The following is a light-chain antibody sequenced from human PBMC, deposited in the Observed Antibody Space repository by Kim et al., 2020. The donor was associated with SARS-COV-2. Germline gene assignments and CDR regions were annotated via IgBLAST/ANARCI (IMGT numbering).Light chain of an antibody. CDR1: QSVSSY. CDR3: QQRSNWPLT. CDR2: DAS. V-gene: IGKV3-11*01. Sequence: EIVLTQSHSTLSLSPGERATLSCRASQSVSSYLAWYQQKPGQAPRLLIYDASNRATGIPARFSGSGSGTDFTLTISSLEPEDFAVYYCQQRSNWPLTFGGGTKVDIK. J-gene: IGKJ4*01.